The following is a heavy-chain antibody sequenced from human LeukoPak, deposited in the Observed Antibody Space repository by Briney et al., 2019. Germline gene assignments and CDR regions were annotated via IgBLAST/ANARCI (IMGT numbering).Heavy chain of an antibody. CDR2: IYYSGST. CDR1: GGSISSGDYY. D-gene: IGHD4-17*01. CDR3: PRDPAFTVTTPSWYFDL. V-gene: IGHV4-30-4*08. Sequence: SQTLSLTCTVSGGSISSGDYYWSWIRQPPGKGLEWIGYIYYSGSTYYNPSLKSRVTISVDTSKNQFSLKLSSVTAADTAVYYCPRDPAFTVTTPSWYFDLWGRGTLVTVSS. J-gene: IGHJ2*01.